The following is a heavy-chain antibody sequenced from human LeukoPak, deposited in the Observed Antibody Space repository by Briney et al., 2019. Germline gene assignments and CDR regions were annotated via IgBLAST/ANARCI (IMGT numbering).Heavy chain of an antibody. J-gene: IGHJ4*02. CDR3: AKVVAAAGVTDLGY. V-gene: IGHV3-30*18. CDR2: ISYDGSNK. Sequence: GGSLRLSCAASGFTFSSYGMHWVRQAPGKGLEWVAVISYDGSNKYYADSVKGRFTISRDNSKNTLYLQMNSLRAEDTAVYYCAKVVAAAGVTDLGYWGQGTLVTVSS. CDR1: GFTFSSYG. D-gene: IGHD6-13*01.